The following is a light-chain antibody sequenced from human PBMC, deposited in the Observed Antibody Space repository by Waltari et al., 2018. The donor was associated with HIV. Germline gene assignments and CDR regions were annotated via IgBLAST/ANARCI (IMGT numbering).Light chain of an antibody. CDR2: TNE. CDR1: TSDIGNNY. CDR3: AAWDDIRSGWI. Sequence: QSVLTQTPSASGTPGQRVTISCSGSTSDIGNNYVYWFQQFPGTPPKVRIDTNEPRPAGVSDRFSASKSGTSASLAISGLRTEDESDFYCAAWDDIRSGWIFGGGTKVTVL. J-gene: IGLJ2*01. V-gene: IGLV1-47*01.